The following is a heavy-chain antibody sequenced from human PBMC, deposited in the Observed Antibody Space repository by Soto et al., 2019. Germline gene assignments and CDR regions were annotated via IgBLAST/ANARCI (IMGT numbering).Heavy chain of an antibody. CDR2: INTAGSTK. CDR3: ARAECSSPDCLTAYYSYGLDV. Sequence: GGSLRLSCAASGFTFSNFEMHWVRQAPGKGLEWVLYINTAGSTKYYAESVKGRFTISRDNAGNSVFLQMNSLRAEDTAVYYCARAECSSPDCLTAYYSYGLDVWGQGSTVTVSS. J-gene: IGHJ6*02. D-gene: IGHD3-9*01. V-gene: IGHV3-48*03. CDR1: GFTFSNFE.